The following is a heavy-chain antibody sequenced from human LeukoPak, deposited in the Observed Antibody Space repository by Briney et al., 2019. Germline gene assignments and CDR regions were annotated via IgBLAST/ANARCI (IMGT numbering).Heavy chain of an antibody. CDR2: IYYSGST. D-gene: IGHD5/OR15-5a*01. CDR1: GDSISSYY. CDR3: ARVYRVIDAFDI. J-gene: IGHJ3*02. Sequence: PSETLSLTCTVSGDSISSYYWSWIRQPPGKGLEWIGYIYYSGSTNYNPSLKSRVTISVDTSKNQFSLKLSSVTAADTAVYYCARVYRVIDAFDIWGQGTMVTVSS. V-gene: IGHV4-59*01.